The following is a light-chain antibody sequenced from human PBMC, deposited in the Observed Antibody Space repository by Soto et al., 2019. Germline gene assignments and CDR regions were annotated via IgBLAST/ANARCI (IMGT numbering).Light chain of an antibody. V-gene: IGKV1-12*01. CDR1: QGISSW. Sequence: DIQMTQSPSSVSASVGDRFTVTCRASQGISSWLAWYQKKPGKAPKLLIYAASTLQSGVPSRFSGSGSGTDFTLTISSLQPEDSATYYCQQSYSTPLTFGPGTKVDIK. CDR2: AAS. J-gene: IGKJ3*01. CDR3: QQSYSTPLT.